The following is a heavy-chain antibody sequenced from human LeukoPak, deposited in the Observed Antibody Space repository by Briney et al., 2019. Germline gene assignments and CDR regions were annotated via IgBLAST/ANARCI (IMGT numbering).Heavy chain of an antibody. CDR2: INHSGST. V-gene: IGHV4-34*01. D-gene: IGHD3-10*01. CDR1: GGSFSVYY. J-gene: IGHJ4*02. CDR3: AANSADYNTLGSSYKV. Sequence: PSETLSLTCAVYGGSFSVYYWSWIRQPPGKGLEWIGEINHSGSTNYNPSLKSRVTISVDTSKNHFSLKLSSVTAADTAVYYCAANSADYNTLGSSYKVWGQGTLVTVSS.